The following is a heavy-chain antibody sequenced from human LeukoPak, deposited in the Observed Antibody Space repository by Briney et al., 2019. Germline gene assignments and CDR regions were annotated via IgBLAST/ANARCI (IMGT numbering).Heavy chain of an antibody. CDR2: ISTHSGVT. CDR1: GYTFTDYT. V-gene: IGHV1-18*03. CDR3: ASYCRGGSCYGKGSFDI. D-gene: IGHD2-15*01. J-gene: IGHJ3*02. Sequence: ASVKVSCKASGYTFTDYTITWVRQAPGQGLEWMGTISTHSGVTNYAQNVQGRVTMTTDTSTTTAYMELRSLRSDDMAVYYCASYCRGGSCYGKGSFDIWGQGTMVTVSS.